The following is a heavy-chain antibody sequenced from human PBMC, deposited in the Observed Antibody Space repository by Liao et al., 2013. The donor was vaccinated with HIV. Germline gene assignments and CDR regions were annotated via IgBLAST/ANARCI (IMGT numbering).Heavy chain of an antibody. CDR2: INHSGST. Sequence: QVQPQQWGAGLLKPSETLSLTCAVYGGSFSGYYWSWIRQPPGKGLEWIGEINHSGSTNYNPSLKSRVTISVDTSKNQFSLKLSSVTAADTAVYYCAKVGPYSYGYIYYYYLDVWGKGTTVTVSS. D-gene: IGHD5-18*01. CDR1: GGSFSGYY. J-gene: IGHJ6*03. V-gene: IGHV4-34*01. CDR3: AKVGPYSYGYIYYYYLDV.